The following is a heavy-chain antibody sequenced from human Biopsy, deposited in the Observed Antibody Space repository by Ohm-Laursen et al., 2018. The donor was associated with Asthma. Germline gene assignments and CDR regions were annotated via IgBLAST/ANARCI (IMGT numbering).Heavy chain of an antibody. D-gene: IGHD2-15*01. V-gene: IGHV4-31*03. Sequence: SDTLSLTCTVSGGPMSSSSYYWGWIRQPPGKGLEWIGYIFDSEGSYYNPSLKSRVMISLDTSQNQFSLSLNSVTAADTAVYFCARGSGLYPESPFDYWGQGTLVTVSS. CDR1: GGPMSSSSYY. CDR2: IFDSEGS. J-gene: IGHJ4*02. CDR3: ARGSGLYPESPFDY.